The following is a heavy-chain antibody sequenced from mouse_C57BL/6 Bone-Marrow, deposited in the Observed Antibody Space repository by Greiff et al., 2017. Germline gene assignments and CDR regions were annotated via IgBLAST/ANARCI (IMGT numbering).Heavy chain of an antibody. J-gene: IGHJ3*01. Sequence: VKLQESGAELARPGASVKLSCKASGYTFTSYGISWVKQRTGQGLEWIGEIYPRSGNTYYNEKFKGKATLTADKSSSTAYMELRGLTSEDSAVYFCARSTYYGSPAWFAYWGQGTLVTVSA. V-gene: IGHV1-81*01. CDR1: GYTFTSYG. D-gene: IGHD1-1*01. CDR3: ARSTYYGSPAWFAY. CDR2: IYPRSGNT.